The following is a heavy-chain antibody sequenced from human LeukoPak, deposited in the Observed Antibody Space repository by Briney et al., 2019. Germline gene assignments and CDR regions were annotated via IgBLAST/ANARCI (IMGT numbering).Heavy chain of an antibody. CDR1: GFTFSSYA. CDR2: VSGSGAGT. Sequence: GGSLRPSCAASGFTFSSYAMTWVRQAPGKGLEWVSSVSGSGAGTHYADSVKGRFTISRDNSNNTLYLQMNSLRVEDTAVYYCAKATGYYYMDVWGKGTTVTVSS. CDR3: AKATGYYYMDV. J-gene: IGHJ6*03. V-gene: IGHV3-23*01.